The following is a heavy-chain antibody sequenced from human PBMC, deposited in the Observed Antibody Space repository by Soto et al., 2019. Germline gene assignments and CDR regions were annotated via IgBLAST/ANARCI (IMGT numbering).Heavy chain of an antibody. CDR2: INPSGGST. CDR3: ARESLYSSSLSNWFDPWGLYGMDV. V-gene: IGHV1-46*01. D-gene: IGHD6-13*01. J-gene: IGHJ6*02. CDR1: GYTFTSYY. Sequence: ASVKVSCKASGYTFTSYYMHWVRQAPGQGLEWMGIINPSGGSTSYAQKFQGRVTMTRDTSTSTVYMELSSLRSEDTAVYYCARESLYSSSLSNWFDPWGLYGMDVWGQGTTVTVSS.